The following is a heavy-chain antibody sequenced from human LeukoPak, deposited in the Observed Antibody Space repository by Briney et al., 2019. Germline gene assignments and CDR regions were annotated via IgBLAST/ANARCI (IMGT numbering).Heavy chain of an antibody. CDR1: GGSFSGYY. J-gene: IGHJ4*02. Sequence: PSETLSLTCAVYGGSFSGYYWSWIRQPPGKGLEWIGYIYYSGSTNYNPSLKSRVTIPVDTSQNQFSLKLSSVTAADTAVYYCARQLTRYSEYYFDIWGQGTLVTVSS. CDR3: ARQLTRYSEYYFDI. V-gene: IGHV4-59*08. D-gene: IGHD2-21*01. CDR2: IYYSGST.